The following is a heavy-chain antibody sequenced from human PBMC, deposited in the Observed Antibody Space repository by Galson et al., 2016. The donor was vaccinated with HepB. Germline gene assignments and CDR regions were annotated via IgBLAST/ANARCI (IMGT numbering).Heavy chain of an antibody. Sequence: SLRLSCAASGFTFSTYAMAWVRQAPGRGLDWVSVISGSGDITYYSDSVKGRFTISRANSKNALYVQMNSLRAEDTAIYYWATSGYTGYDYPYWGQGTLVTVTS. CDR2: ISGSGDIT. J-gene: IGHJ4*02. CDR1: GFTFSTYA. D-gene: IGHD5-12*01. V-gene: IGHV3-23*01. CDR3: ATSGYTGYDYPY.